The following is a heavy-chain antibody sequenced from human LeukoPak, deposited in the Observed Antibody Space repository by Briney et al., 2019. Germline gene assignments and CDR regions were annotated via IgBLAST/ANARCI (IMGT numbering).Heavy chain of an antibody. V-gene: IGHV3-21*01. CDR2: ISSSSSYI. CDR3: ARDGASIAVAPSGRYGMDV. CDR1: GFTFSSYS. J-gene: IGHJ6*02. Sequence: GGSLRLSCAASGFTFSSYSMNWVRQAPGKGLEWVSSISSSSSYIYYADSVKGRFTISRDNAKNSLYLQMNSLRAEDTAVYYCARDGASIAVAPSGRYGMDVWGQGTTVTVSS. D-gene: IGHD6-19*01.